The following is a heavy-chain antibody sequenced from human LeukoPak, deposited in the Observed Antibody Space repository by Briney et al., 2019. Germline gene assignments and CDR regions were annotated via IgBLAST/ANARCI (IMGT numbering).Heavy chain of an antibody. D-gene: IGHD3-10*01. CDR1: GFSFSNYA. V-gene: IGHV3-23*01. CDR3: AGHHFGSGNYYKF. Sequence: GGFLRLSCAASGFSFSNYAMSWVRQAPGKGLEWISAIDNSGGYTYYLDSVKGRFTISRDNSRNTLYLQMSSLRAEDTAVYYCAGHHFGSGNYYKFWGQGTLVTVSS. CDR2: IDNSGGYT. J-gene: IGHJ4*02.